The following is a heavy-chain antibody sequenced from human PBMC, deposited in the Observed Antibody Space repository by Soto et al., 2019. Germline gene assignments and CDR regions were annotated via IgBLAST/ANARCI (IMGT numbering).Heavy chain of an antibody. CDR2: ISAYNGNT. J-gene: IGHJ4*02. CDR1: GYTLTSYG. CDR3: ARVLPSTVTTLPPCY. V-gene: IGHV1-18*01. Sequence: QVQLVQSGAEVKKPGASVKVSCKASGYTLTSYGISWVRQAPGQGREWMGWISAYNGNTHYAQKLQGRVTMTTDTSTSTDYMELRSLRSDDTAVYYCARVLPSTVTTLPPCYWGQGTLVTVSS. D-gene: IGHD4-17*01.